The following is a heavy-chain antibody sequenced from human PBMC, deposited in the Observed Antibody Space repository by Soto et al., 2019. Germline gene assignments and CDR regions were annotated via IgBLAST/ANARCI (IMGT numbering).Heavy chain of an antibody. D-gene: IGHD3-10*01. Sequence: GGSLRLSCAASGFTFSSYAMSWVRQAPGKGLEWVSAISGSGGNTYYADSVKGRFTISRDNSKNTLYLQMNSLRAEDTAVYYCAKDILRYYGSGSYYFDYWGQGTLVTVSS. J-gene: IGHJ4*02. CDR2: ISGSGGNT. V-gene: IGHV3-23*01. CDR3: AKDILRYYGSGSYYFDY. CDR1: GFTFSSYA.